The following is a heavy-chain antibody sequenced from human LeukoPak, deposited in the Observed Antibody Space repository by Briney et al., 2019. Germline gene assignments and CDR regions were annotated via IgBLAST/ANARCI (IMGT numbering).Heavy chain of an antibody. D-gene: IGHD4-17*01. V-gene: IGHV1-46*01. J-gene: IGHJ4*02. CDR2: IYPSDGST. Sequence: ASVKVSCKASGYSFTSKYIHWVRQAPGQGLEWMGIIYPSDGSTSYTQKFQARVTMTRDTSTSTVYMELSSLRSEDTAVYYCARDHTNYGDYYFDYWGQGTLVTVSS. CDR3: ARDHTNYGDYYFDY. CDR1: GYSFTSKY.